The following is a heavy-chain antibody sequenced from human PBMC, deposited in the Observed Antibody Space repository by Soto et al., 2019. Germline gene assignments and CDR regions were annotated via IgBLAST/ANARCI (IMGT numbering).Heavy chain of an antibody. CDR3: ARVGALTNIVVVPAAGYFDY. J-gene: IGHJ4*02. D-gene: IGHD2-2*01. Sequence: QVQLVQSGAEVKKPGSSVKVSCKASGGTFSSYAISWVRQAPGQGLEWMGGIIPIFGTANYAQKFQGRVTLTADESTSTAYMELSSLRSEDTAVYYCARVGALTNIVVVPAAGYFDYWGQGTLVTVSS. CDR1: GGTFSSYA. CDR2: IIPIFGTA. V-gene: IGHV1-69*01.